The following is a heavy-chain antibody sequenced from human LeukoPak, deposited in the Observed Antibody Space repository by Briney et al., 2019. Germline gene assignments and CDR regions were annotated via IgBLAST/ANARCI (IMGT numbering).Heavy chain of an antibody. V-gene: IGHV4-34*01. Sequence: SETLSLTCAVYGGSFSVYYWNWIRQPPGKGLEWIGEINARGDTNYNPSLKSRVTISVDTSKKQFSLRLTSMIAADTALYYCARGQVPAARGYNWFDPWGQGTLVTVSS. D-gene: IGHD2-2*01. CDR2: INARGDT. CDR3: ARGQVPAARGYNWFDP. J-gene: IGHJ5*02. CDR1: GGSFSVYY.